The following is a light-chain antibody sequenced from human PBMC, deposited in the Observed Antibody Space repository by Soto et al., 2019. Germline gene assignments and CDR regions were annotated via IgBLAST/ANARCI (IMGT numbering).Light chain of an antibody. CDR2: EVT. V-gene: IGLV2-23*02. CDR1: SSDVGSYNL. Sequence: QSALTQPASVSGSPGQSITISCTGTSSDVGSYNLVSWYQQHPGKAPKLMVSEVTKRPSGVSDRFSGSKSGNMASLTISGLQAEDESDYYCCSYAGSNTGVFGGGTKLTVL. J-gene: IGLJ3*02. CDR3: CSYAGSNTGV.